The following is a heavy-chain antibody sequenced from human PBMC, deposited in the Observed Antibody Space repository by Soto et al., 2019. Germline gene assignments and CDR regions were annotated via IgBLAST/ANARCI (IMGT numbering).Heavy chain of an antibody. Sequence: QVQLVESGGGVVQPGRSLRLSCAASGFTFSSYAMHWVRQAPGKGLEWVAVISYDGSNKYYADSVKGRFTISRDNSKNTLYLQMNSLRAEDTAVYYCARDQLAAAGTNFDYWGQGTLVTVSS. CDR2: ISYDGSNK. J-gene: IGHJ4*02. V-gene: IGHV3-30-3*01. CDR3: ARDQLAAAGTNFDY. D-gene: IGHD6-13*01. CDR1: GFTFSSYA.